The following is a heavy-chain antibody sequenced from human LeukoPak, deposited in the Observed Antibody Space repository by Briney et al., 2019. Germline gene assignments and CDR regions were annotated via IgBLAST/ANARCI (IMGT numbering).Heavy chain of an antibody. D-gene: IGHD3-9*01. Sequence: GGSLRLSCAPSGFTFSSYWMRWVRHAPGEGLGRVSRINIDGRRTTYADSVKSRFTISRDNAKNTLYLQMNSLRAEDTAVYYCARGSRYYDILPGENSFDSWGQGTLVTASS. CDR1: GFTFSSYW. CDR2: INIDGRRT. J-gene: IGHJ4*02. V-gene: IGHV3-74*01. CDR3: ARGSRYYDILPGENSFDS.